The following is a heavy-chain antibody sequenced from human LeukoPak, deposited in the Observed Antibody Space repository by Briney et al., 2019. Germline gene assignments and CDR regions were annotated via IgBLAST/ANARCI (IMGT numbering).Heavy chain of an antibody. CDR3: ARYQNYYDSSGYYSTFDY. Sequence: SETLSLTCTVSGGSISSHYWNWIRQPPGKGLEWIGYIYYSGSTNYNPSLKSRVTISVDTSKNQFSLKLSSVTAADTAVYYCARYQNYYDSSGYYSTFDYWGQGTLVTVSS. D-gene: IGHD3-22*01. V-gene: IGHV4-59*11. J-gene: IGHJ4*02. CDR1: GGSISSHY. CDR2: IYYSGST.